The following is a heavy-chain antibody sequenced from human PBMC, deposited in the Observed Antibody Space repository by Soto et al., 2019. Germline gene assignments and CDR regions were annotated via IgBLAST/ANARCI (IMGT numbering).Heavy chain of an antibody. CDR3: GSACDL. CDR1: GGSLDTYY. V-gene: IGHV4-59*01. Sequence: TRSVRSTVSGGSLDTYYWTWIRQPPGKGLEWIGYTYSSGSTNYNPSLKSRVTISVDTSKNQFFLTLRSVPAADTATYYGGSACDL. J-gene: IGHJ2*01. CDR2: TYSSGST.